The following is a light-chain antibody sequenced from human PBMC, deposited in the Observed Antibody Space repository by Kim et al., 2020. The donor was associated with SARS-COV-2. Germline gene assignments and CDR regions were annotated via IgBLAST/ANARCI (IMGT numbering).Light chain of an antibody. CDR2: RDS. J-gene: IGLJ2*01. CDR3: QVWDGRAVV. CDR1: NFEKRN. Sequence: SVGIGQTARMTCGGDNFEKRNVHWYQQRPGQAPILVIYRDSKRPSGIPERVSGSNSGNTATLTISRVQAGDEADYYCQVWDGRAVVFGGGTQLTVL. V-gene: IGLV3-9*01.